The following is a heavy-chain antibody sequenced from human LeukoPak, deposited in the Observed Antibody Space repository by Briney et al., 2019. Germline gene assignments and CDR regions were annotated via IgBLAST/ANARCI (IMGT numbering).Heavy chain of an antibody. CDR2: IDSTSSFI. V-gene: IGHV3-21*01. D-gene: IGHD2-15*01. CDR3: ARAYCGGGFCYSGFDF. J-gene: IGHJ4*02. CDR1: GFTFSSYA. Sequence: GGSLRLSCAASGFTFSSYAMMWVRQAPGKGLEWVSSIDSTSSFIYYADSLKGRFTVSRDNAKNSLYLQMNSLRDEDTAVYYCARAYCGGGFCYSGFDFWGQGSLVTVSS.